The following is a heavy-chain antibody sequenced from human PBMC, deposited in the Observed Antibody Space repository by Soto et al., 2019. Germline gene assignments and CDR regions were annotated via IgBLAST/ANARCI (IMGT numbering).Heavy chain of an antibody. CDR1: GGSVSNKTYY. J-gene: IGHJ4*02. Sequence: SETLSLTCSVSGGSVSNKTYYWSWIRQPPGKRLEWIGYVYYSGTTNYNSSLKSRVTIPVDLSKNQFSLRLSSVTTADTALYYCARTTAVPNTLRSRYFFDYWGQGTLVTVSS. D-gene: IGHD4-17*01. CDR2: VYYSGTT. CDR3: ARTTAVPNTLRSRYFFDY. V-gene: IGHV4-61*01.